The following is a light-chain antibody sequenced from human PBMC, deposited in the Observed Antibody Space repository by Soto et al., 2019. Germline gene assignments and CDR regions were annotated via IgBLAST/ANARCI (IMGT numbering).Light chain of an antibody. J-gene: IGKJ5*01. CDR1: HSVSSY. V-gene: IGKV3-11*01. Sequence: EFVLTQSPATLSLSPGERATLSCRASHSVSSYLAWYQQKPGQAPRLLIYGASSRATGIPDRFTGSGSGTDFTLTISSLQPEDFATYYCHQLNSYPITFGQGTRLEIK. CDR2: GAS. CDR3: HQLNSYPIT.